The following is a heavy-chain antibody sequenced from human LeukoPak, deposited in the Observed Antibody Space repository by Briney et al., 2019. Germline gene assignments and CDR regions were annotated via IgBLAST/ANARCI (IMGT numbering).Heavy chain of an antibody. CDR3: AREEGKQWLAFDY. J-gene: IGHJ4*02. CDR2: IYSGGST. Sequence: PGGSLRLSCAASGFTVSSNYMSWVRQAPGKGLEWVSVIYSGGSTYYAESVKGRFTISRDNSKNTLYLQMNRLRAEDTAVYYCAREEGKQWLAFDYWGQGTLVTVSS. D-gene: IGHD6-19*01. CDR1: GFTVSSNY. V-gene: IGHV3-66*02.